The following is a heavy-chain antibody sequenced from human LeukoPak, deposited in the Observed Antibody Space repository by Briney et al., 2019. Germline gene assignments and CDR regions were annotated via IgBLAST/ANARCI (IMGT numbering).Heavy chain of an antibody. V-gene: IGHV1-2*02. CDR3: ARSQCSSTICYDWFGP. D-gene: IGHD2-2*01. Sequence: ASVKVSCKASGYTFTGYYMHWVRQAPGQGLEWMGWINPNSGGTNYAQKFQGRVTMTRDTSISTAYMELSRLRSDDTAVYYCARSQCSSTICYDWFGPWGQGTLVTVSS. CDR1: GYTFTGYY. CDR2: INPNSGGT. J-gene: IGHJ5*02.